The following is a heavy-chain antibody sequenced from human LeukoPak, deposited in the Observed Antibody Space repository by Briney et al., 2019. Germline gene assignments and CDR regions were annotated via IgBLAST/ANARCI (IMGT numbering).Heavy chain of an antibody. CDR3: ARHDCTTTSCLYFYGMDV. CDR1: VGSISSSSHY. Sequence: SETLSLTCTVSVGSISSSSHYWGWIRQPPGKGPEWIGSLYYSGSTYYNPSLKSRVTISVDTSKNQFSLKLSSVTATGTAVYYCARHDCTTTSCLYFYGMDVWGQGTTVSDS. V-gene: IGHV4-39*01. CDR2: LYYSGST. J-gene: IGHJ6*02. D-gene: IGHD2-2*01.